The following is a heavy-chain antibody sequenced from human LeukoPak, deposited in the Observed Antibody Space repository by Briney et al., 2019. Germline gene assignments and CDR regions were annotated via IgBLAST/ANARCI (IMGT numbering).Heavy chain of an antibody. CDR2: IYYSGRN. CDR3: ATGGSGSYHDY. J-gene: IGHJ4*02. CDR1: GGSVSSGNYY. D-gene: IGHD3-10*01. V-gene: IGHV4-39*01. Sequence: PSETLSLTCIVSGGSVSSGNYYWGWIRQPPGKGLEWIGTIYYSGRNYYNPSLKSRVTISVDTSKNQFSLKLNSVTAADTAVYYCATGGSGSYHDYWGQGTLVTVSS.